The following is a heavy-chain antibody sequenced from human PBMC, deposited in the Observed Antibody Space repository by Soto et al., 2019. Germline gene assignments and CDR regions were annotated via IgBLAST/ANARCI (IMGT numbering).Heavy chain of an antibody. CDR1: GFTFNNAW. CDR2: IKSKTDGGTT. CDR3: TTDWNYYYYYGMDV. Sequence: PGGSLRLSCAASGFTFNNAWMSWVRQAPGKGLEWVGRIKSKTDGGTTDYAAPVKGRFTISRDDSKNTLYLQMNSLKTEDTAVYYCTTDWNYYYYYGMDVWGQGTTVTVSS. V-gene: IGHV3-15*01. D-gene: IGHD1-1*01. J-gene: IGHJ6*02.